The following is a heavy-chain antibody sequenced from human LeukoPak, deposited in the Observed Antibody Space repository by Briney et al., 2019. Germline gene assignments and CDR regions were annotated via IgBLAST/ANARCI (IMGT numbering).Heavy chain of an antibody. V-gene: IGHV4-59*08. Sequence: SETLSLTCTVSGGSISTYYWSWIRQSPGKGLDWIGYIHDTGSTNYNLSLKSRVSISVDRSKSQFSLHLSSVTAADTAVYFCARVEPYSYYFGMDVWGRGTTVTVSS. CDR2: IHDTGST. D-gene: IGHD1-26*01. CDR1: GGSISTYY. CDR3: ARVEPYSYYFGMDV. J-gene: IGHJ6*02.